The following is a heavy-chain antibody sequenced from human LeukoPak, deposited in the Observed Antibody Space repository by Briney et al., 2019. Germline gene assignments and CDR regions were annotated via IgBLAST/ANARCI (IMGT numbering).Heavy chain of an antibody. D-gene: IGHD5-24*01. J-gene: IGHJ4*02. CDR1: GGSISSYY. Sequence: PSETLSLTCTVSGGSISSYYWSWIRQPPGKGLEWIGYIYYSGSTNYNPPLKSRVTISVDTSKNQFSLKLSSVTAADTAVYYCARTHLEIRAFDYWGQGTLVTVSS. V-gene: IGHV4-59*08. CDR3: ARTHLEIRAFDY. CDR2: IYYSGST.